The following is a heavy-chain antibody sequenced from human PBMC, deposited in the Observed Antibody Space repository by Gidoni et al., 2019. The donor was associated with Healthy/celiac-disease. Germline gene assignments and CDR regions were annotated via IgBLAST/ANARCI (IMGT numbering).Heavy chain of an antibody. Sequence: QLQLQESGPGLVTPSETLSLTCTVSGGSISSSSYYWGWIGQPTGKGLEWIGSIYDSGSTYYNPSLKSRVTISVDTSKNQFSLKLSSVTSADTAVYYCARHVAQDIVLMVYATFFDYWGQGTLVTVSS. CDR1: GGSISSSSYY. J-gene: IGHJ4*02. V-gene: IGHV4-39*01. CDR2: IYDSGST. CDR3: ARHVAQDIVLMVYATFFDY. D-gene: IGHD2-8*01.